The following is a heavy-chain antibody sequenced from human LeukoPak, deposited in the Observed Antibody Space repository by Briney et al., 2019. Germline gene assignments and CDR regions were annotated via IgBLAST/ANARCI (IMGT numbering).Heavy chain of an antibody. CDR1: GFSFSSYA. V-gene: IGHV3-23*01. J-gene: IGHJ4*02. CDR3: AKANWVSNADAVF. CDR2: LRGNGDT. D-gene: IGHD1-1*01. Sequence: GGSLTLSCAAPGFSFSSYAMSWVRGAPARGLEWVSSLRGNGDTFYADSVKGRFTLSRDDSRNTVYLQLNNLRVEDTAVYYCAKANWVSNADAVFWGQGTVVTVSS.